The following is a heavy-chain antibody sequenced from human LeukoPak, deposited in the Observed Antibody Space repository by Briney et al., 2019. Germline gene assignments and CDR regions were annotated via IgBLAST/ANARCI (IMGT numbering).Heavy chain of an antibody. CDR3: AKDLSRDSSGYFLRSDAFDI. J-gene: IGHJ3*02. Sequence: GGSLRLSCAASGFTFDDYAMPWVRQAPGKGLEWVSGISWNSGSIGYADSVKGRFTISRDNAKNSLYLQMNSLRAEDTALYYCAKDLSRDSSGYFLRSDAFDIWGQGTMVTVSS. D-gene: IGHD3-22*01. CDR2: ISWNSGSI. CDR1: GFTFDDYA. V-gene: IGHV3-9*01.